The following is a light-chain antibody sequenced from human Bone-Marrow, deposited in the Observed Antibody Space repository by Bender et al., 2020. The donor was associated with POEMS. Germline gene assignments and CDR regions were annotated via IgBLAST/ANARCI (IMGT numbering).Light chain of an antibody. Sequence: QSVLTQPPSVSAAPGQKVTISCSGRTSNIRNYFVSWYQQLPGTAPKLLIYDNDERPSGIPDRFSGSKSGTSATLDITGLQTGDEADYYCASWDSRLNSPVFGGGTHVTVL. CDR2: DND. J-gene: IGLJ7*01. CDR1: TSNIRNYF. CDR3: ASWDSRLNSPV. V-gene: IGLV1-51*01.